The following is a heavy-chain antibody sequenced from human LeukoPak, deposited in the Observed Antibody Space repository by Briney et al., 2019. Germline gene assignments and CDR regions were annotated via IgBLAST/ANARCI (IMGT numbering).Heavy chain of an antibody. V-gene: IGHV3-21*01. CDR2: ISSSSSSI. Sequence: GGSLRLSCAGSGFTFSSYAMTWVRQAPGKGLEWVSYISSSSSSIYYADSVKGRFTISRDNAKNSLYLQMNSLRAEDTALYYCARADYDVLTGYYLFDYWGQGTLVTVSS. CDR3: ARADYDVLTGYYLFDY. CDR1: GFTFSSYA. D-gene: IGHD3-9*01. J-gene: IGHJ4*02.